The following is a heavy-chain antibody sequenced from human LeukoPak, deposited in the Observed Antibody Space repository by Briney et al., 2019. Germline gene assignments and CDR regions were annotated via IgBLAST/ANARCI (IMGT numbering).Heavy chain of an antibody. CDR1: GGSISSYY. V-gene: IGHV4-59*12. CDR3: ARDSHGSGSYYYGMDV. J-gene: IGHJ6*02. CDR2: IYYSGST. D-gene: IGHD5-12*01. Sequence: SETLSLTCTVSGGSISSYYWSWIRQPPGKGLEWIGYIYYSGSTNYNPSLKSRVTISVDTSKNQFSLKLSSVTAADTAVYYCARDSHGSGSYYYGMDVWGQGTTVTVSS.